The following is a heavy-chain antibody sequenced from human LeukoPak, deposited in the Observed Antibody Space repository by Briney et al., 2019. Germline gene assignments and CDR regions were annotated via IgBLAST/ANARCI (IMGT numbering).Heavy chain of an antibody. CDR3: ARVGKYSSSYTFDY. CDR2: IYHSGST. J-gene: IGHJ4*02. D-gene: IGHD6-6*01. CDR1: GGSINNHH. Sequence: SETLSLTCTVSGGSINNHHLTWIRQPPGKGLEWIGSIYHSGSTYYNPSLKSRVTISVDTSKNQFSLKLSSVTAADTAVYYCARVGKYSSSYTFDYWGQGTLVTVSS. V-gene: IGHV4-38-2*02.